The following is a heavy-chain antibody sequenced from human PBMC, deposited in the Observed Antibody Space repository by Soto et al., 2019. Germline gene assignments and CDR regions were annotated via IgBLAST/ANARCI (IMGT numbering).Heavy chain of an antibody. V-gene: IGHV3-30-3*01. CDR3: ARGRGYTQT. CDR1: GFTFSSYA. Sequence: QVQLVESGGGVVQPGRSLRLSCAASGFTFSSYAMHWVRQAPGKGLEWVAVISYDGSNKYYADSVKGRFTISRDNSKNTLYLRMNSLRAEDTAVYYCARGRGYTQTWGQGTLVTVSS. CDR2: ISYDGSNK. D-gene: IGHD6-25*01. J-gene: IGHJ5*02.